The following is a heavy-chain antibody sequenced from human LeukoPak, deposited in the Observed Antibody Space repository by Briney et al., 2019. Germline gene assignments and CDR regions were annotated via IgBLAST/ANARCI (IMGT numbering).Heavy chain of an antibody. J-gene: IGHJ4*02. D-gene: IGHD3-16*01. Sequence: GRSLRLSCAASGFTFSSYAMSWVRQAPGKGLEWVSAISGSGGSTYYADSVKGRFTISRDNSKNTLYLQMNSLRAEDTAVYYCANMDPATGGNFAYWGQGTLVTVSS. CDR1: GFTFSSYA. V-gene: IGHV3-23*01. CDR3: ANMDPATGGNFAY. CDR2: ISGSGGST.